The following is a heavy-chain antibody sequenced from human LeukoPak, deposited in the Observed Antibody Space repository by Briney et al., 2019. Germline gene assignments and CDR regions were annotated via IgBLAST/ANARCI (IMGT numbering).Heavy chain of an antibody. Sequence: QTGGSLRLSCAVSGITLSNYGMSWVRQAPGKGLEWVAGISDSGGRTNYADSVKGRFTISRDNPKNTLYLQMNSLRAEDTAVYFCAKRGVVIRVILVGFHKEAYYFDSWGQGALATVSS. CDR3: AKRGVVIRVILVGFHKEAYYFDS. J-gene: IGHJ4*02. CDR2: ISDSGGRT. V-gene: IGHV3-23*01. D-gene: IGHD3-22*01. CDR1: GITLSNYG.